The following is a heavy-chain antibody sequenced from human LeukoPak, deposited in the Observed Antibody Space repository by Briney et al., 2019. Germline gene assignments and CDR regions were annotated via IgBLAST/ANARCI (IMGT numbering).Heavy chain of an antibody. CDR3: ALTTFSSGFYYFDY. CDR1: GYSISSGYY. CDR2: IYHSGST. Sequence: PSETLSLTCAVSGYSISSGYYWGWIRQPPGKGLEWIGSIYHSGSTYYNPSLKSRVTISVDTSKNQFSLKLSSVTAADTAVYYCALTTFSSGFYYFDYWGQRTLVTVSS. V-gene: IGHV4-38-2*01. D-gene: IGHD6-19*01. J-gene: IGHJ4*02.